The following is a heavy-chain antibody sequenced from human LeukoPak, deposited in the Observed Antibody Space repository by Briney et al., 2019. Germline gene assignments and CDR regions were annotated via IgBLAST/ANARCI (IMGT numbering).Heavy chain of an antibody. J-gene: IGHJ4*02. D-gene: IGHD6-6*01. CDR3: TRQYSSSYYSDY. CDR2: INHSGTT. V-gene: IGHV4-34*01. CDR1: GGSFSGFY. Sequence: SETLSLTCAVSGGSFSGFYWSLIRQPPGGGLEWIADINHSGTTNYNPSLKSRVTISVDTSKNQFSLNLESMTAADTAVYYCTRQYSSSYYSDYWGQGTLVTVSS.